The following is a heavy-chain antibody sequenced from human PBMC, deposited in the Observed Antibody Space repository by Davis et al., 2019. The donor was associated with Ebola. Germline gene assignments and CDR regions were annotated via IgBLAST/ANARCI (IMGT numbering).Heavy chain of an antibody. D-gene: IGHD1-7*01. J-gene: IGHJ6*03. Sequence: GGSLRLSCAASGFTFSTYSMNWFRQAPGKGLEWVSYISSSSTIIYYADSVKGRFTISRDNAKNSLYLQMSSLRDEDTAVYYCGLELQDNYYYYMDVWGKGTTVTVSS. CDR3: GLELQDNYYYYMDV. CDR1: GFTFSTYS. V-gene: IGHV3-48*02. CDR2: ISSSSTII.